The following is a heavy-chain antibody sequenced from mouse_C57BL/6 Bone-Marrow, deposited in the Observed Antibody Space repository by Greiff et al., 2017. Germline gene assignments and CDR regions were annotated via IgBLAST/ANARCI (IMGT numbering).Heavy chain of an antibody. D-gene: IGHD2-12*01. CDR2: IHPNSGST. V-gene: IGHV1-64*01. CDR1: GYTFTSYW. J-gene: IGHJ3*01. CDR3: ARSPPVTTKGVWFAY. Sequence: QVQLQQPGAELVKPGASVKLSCKASGYTFTSYWMHWVKQRPGQGLEWIGMIHPNSGSTNYNEKFKSKATLTVDKSSSTAYMQLSSLTSEDSAVYYFARSPPVTTKGVWFAYWGQGTLVTVSA.